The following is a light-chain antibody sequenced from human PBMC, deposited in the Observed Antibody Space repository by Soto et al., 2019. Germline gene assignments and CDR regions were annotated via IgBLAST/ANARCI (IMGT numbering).Light chain of an antibody. CDR1: QSVSSH. CDR2: GVS. J-gene: IGKJ4*01. Sequence: ETVMTQSPATLSVSPGEGATLSCRASQSVSSHLAWYQQKPGQPPRLLIYGVSTRATGVPARFSGSGSETDFSLTISSLQIEDFALYYCQQSNNWPPLTFGGGTKVDIK. V-gene: IGKV3-15*01. CDR3: QQSNNWPPLT.